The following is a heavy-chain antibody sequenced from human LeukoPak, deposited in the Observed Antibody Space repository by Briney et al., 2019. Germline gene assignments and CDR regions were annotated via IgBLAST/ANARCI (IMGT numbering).Heavy chain of an antibody. CDR3: TTVAMATTSGFDY. CDR2: VRSKANSYAT. J-gene: IGHJ4*02. Sequence: GGSLRLSCAASGFTFSDSGMHWVRQASGKGLEWVGHVRSKANSYATAYAASVRGRFTISRDDSEKTAFLQMKSLKTDDTAVYYCTTVAMATTSGFDYWGQGTQVTVSS. CDR1: GFTFSDSG. V-gene: IGHV3-73*01. D-gene: IGHD5-24*01.